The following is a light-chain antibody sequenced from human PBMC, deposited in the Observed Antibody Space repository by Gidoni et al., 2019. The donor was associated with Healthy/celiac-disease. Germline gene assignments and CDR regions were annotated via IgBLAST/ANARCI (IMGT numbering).Light chain of an antibody. CDR1: QSVSSN. CDR2: GAS. V-gene: IGKV3-15*01. CDR3: QQYNNWSEA. J-gene: IGKJ1*01. Sequence: EIVMTQSPATLSVSPGDRATRSCRASQSVSSNLAWYQQQPGQAPRLLIYGASTRATGIPSRFSGSGSGTEFTLTISSLQSEDFAVYYCQQYNNWSEAFXXXTKVEIK.